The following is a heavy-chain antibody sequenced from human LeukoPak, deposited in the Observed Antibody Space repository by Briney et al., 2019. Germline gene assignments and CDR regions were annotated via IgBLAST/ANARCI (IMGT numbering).Heavy chain of an antibody. J-gene: IGHJ6*03. D-gene: IGHD1-20*01. CDR1: GGTFSSYA. V-gene: IGHV1-69*13. Sequence: SVEVSCKASGGTFSSYAISWVRQAPGQGLEWMGGIIPIFGTANYAQKFQGRVTITADESTSTAYMELSRLRSDDTAVYCCARYNWNRRSMDVWGKGTTVTVSS. CDR3: ARYNWNRRSMDV. CDR2: IIPIFGTA.